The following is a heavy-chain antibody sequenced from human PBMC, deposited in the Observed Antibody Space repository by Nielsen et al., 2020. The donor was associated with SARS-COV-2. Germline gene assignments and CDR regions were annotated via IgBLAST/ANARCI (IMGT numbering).Heavy chain of an antibody. J-gene: IGHJ6*02. Sequence: SETLSLTCTVSGGSISSYYWSWIRQPPGKGLEWIGYIYYSGSTNYNPSLKSRVTISVDTSKNQFSLKLSSVTAADTAVYYCARADIGYCSSTSCQRRPYYYGMDVWGQGTTVTVSS. D-gene: IGHD2-2*01. CDR3: ARADIGYCSSTSCQRRPYYYGMDV. CDR1: GGSISSYY. V-gene: IGHV4-59*08. CDR2: IYYSGST.